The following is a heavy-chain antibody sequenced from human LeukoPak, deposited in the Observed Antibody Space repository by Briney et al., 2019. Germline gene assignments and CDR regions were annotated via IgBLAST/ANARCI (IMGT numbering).Heavy chain of an antibody. CDR3: ARVWSGGYSTADY. CDR2: IYYTGST. J-gene: IGHJ4*02. D-gene: IGHD3-3*01. CDR1: GGSISSSSYY. Sequence: PSETLSLTCTVSGGSISSSSYYWAWIRQPPGKGLEWIGSIYYTGSTYYNPSLKSRVTISVDTSKNQFSLRLSSVTAADTAVYYCARVWSGGYSTADYWGQGTLVTVSS. V-gene: IGHV4-39*07.